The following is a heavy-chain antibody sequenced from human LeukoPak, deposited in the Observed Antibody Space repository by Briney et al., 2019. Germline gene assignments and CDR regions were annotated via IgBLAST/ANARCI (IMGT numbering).Heavy chain of an antibody. CDR1: GGSISVNY. D-gene: IGHD3-3*01. J-gene: IGHJ5*02. CDR2: IFFSGTT. Sequence: SETLSLTCSVSGGSISVNYWSWIRQPPGKGLEWIGYIFFSGTTSYNPSLKSRLTISVDTSKNQFSLKLSSVTTADTAVYYCARVLGYDFWSASRFDPWGQGTLVTVSS. CDR3: ARVLGYDFWSASRFDP. V-gene: IGHV4-59*01.